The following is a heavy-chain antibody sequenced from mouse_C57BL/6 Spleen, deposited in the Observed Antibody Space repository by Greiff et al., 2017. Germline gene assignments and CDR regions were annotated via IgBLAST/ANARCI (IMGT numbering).Heavy chain of an antibody. V-gene: IGHV3-6*01. CDR2: ISYDGSN. CDR3: ARGTAQATGAMDY. J-gene: IGHJ4*01. CDR1: GYSITSGYY. Sequence: EVQLQQSGPGLVKPSQSLSLTRSVTGYSITSGYYWNWIRQLPGNKLEWMGYISYDGSNNYNPSLKNRISITRDTSKNQFFLKLNSVTTEDTATDYCARGTAQATGAMDYWGQGTSVTVSS. D-gene: IGHD3-2*02.